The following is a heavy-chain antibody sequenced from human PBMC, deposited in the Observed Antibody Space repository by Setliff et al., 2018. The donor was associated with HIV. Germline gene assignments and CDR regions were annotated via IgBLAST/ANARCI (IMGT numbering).Heavy chain of an antibody. J-gene: IGHJ4*02. V-gene: IGHV4-34*12. CDR2: IFHNGTI. Sequence: SETLSLTCAVYGGALSGYSWSWIRQPPGKGLEWIGEIFHNGTIKYNPSLKSRVALSIDTSKNQFSLKVSSVTAADTAVYYCARVARGGHSSRWYYFDYWGQGTLVTV. CDR3: ARVARGGHSSRWYYFDY. D-gene: IGHD6-13*01. CDR1: GGALSGYS.